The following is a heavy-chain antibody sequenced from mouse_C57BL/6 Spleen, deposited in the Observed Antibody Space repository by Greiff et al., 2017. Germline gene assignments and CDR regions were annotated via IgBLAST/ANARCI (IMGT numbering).Heavy chain of an antibody. CDR3: TVGSSSWFAY. J-gene: IGHJ3*01. Sequence: EVQLQQSGAELVRPGASVKLSCTASGFNIKDDYMHWVKQRPEQGLEWIGWIDPENGDTEYASKFQGKATITADTSSNTAYLQLSSLTSEDTAVYYCTVGSSSWFAYWGQGTLVTVSA. CDR1: GFNIKDDY. D-gene: IGHD1-1*01. CDR2: IDPENGDT. V-gene: IGHV14-4*01.